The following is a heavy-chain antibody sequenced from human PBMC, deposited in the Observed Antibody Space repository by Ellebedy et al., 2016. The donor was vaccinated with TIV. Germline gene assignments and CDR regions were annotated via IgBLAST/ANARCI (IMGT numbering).Heavy chain of an antibody. J-gene: IGHJ6*03. CDR3: ARGGAVVVPAAITYYYYMDV. CDR1: GGTFSSYA. V-gene: IGHV1-69*13. D-gene: IGHD2-2*02. CDR2: IIPIFGTA. Sequence: SVKVSXXASGGTFSSYAISWVRQAPGQGLEWMGGIIPIFGTANYAQKFQGRVTITADESTSTAYMELSSLRSEDTAVYYCARGGAVVVPAAITYYYYMDVWGKGTTVTVSS.